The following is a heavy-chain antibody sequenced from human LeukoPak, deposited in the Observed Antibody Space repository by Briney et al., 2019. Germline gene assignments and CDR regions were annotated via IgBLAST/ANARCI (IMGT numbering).Heavy chain of an antibody. CDR2: ISVYNGNT. Sequence: GASVKVSCKASGYTFTSYGISWVRQAPGQGLEWMGWISVYNGNTNYGQKLQGRVTMTTDTSTSTAYMELRSLRSDDTAVYYCARAKHYSDSSTNFDYWGRGTLVTVFS. CDR3: ARAKHYSDSSTNFDY. J-gene: IGHJ4*02. V-gene: IGHV1-18*01. CDR1: GYTFTSYG. D-gene: IGHD3-22*01.